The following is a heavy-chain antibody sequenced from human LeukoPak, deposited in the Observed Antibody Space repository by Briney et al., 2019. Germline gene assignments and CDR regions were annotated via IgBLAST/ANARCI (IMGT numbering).Heavy chain of an antibody. CDR3: ARTTVVAKYFDY. CDR1: GGSISSGGYY. Sequence: XQTLSLTCTVSGGSISSGGYYWSWICQHPGTGLEWIGYIYYSGSTYYNPSLKSRLTISVDTSKNQFSLKLSSVTAADTAVYYCARTTVVAKYFDYWGQGTLVTVSS. D-gene: IGHD4-23*01. V-gene: IGHV4-31*03. J-gene: IGHJ4*02. CDR2: IYYSGST.